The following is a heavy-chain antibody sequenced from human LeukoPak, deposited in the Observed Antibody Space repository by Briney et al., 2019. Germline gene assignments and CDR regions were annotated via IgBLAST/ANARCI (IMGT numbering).Heavy chain of an antibody. CDR3: ARSITMIVVVPLY. J-gene: IGHJ4*02. Sequence: ASVKVSCKASGYTFTGYYMHWVRQAPGQGLEWMGWINPNSGGTNYAQKFQGWVTMTRDTSISTAYMELSRLRSDDTAVYYCARSITMIVVVPLYWGQGTLVTVSS. D-gene: IGHD3-22*01. CDR2: INPNSGGT. CDR1: GYTFTGYY. V-gene: IGHV1-2*04.